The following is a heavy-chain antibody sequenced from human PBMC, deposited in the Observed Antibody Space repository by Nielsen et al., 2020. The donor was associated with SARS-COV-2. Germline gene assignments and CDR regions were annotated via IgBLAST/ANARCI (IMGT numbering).Heavy chain of an antibody. CDR2: IHPSGSGT. Sequence: LKISCSASGFTFSSTWMDWGRQAQGQRLVWVSSIHPSGSGTAYADSVKGRFAVSRDNAENTVVLQIHSLRVEDTAVYYCARGAEFCSGTQKYYMDVWGKGTTVTVSS. V-gene: IGHV3-74*01. D-gene: IGHD3-3*01. J-gene: IGHJ6*03. CDR3: ARGAEFCSGTQKYYMDV. CDR1: GFTFSSTW.